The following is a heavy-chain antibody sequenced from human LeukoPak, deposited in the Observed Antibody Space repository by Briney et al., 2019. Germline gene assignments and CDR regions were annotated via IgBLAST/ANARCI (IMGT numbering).Heavy chain of an antibody. J-gene: IGHJ5*02. V-gene: IGHV4-61*01. CDR3: AREPSYCSSTSCYNRWFDP. D-gene: IGHD2-2*02. CDR1: GGSVSSGSYY. CDR2: IYNSGST. Sequence: SETLSLTCTVSGGSVSSGSYYWSWIRQPPGKGLEWIGHIYNSGSTSYNPSLKSRVTISVDTSKNQFSLKLSSLTAADTAVYYCAREPSYCSSTSCYNRWFDPWGQGTLVTVSS.